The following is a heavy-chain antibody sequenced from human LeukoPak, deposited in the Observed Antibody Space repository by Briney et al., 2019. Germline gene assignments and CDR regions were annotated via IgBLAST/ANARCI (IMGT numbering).Heavy chain of an antibody. D-gene: IGHD5-24*01. J-gene: IGHJ4*02. CDR2: IWYDGRNK. Sequence: GRSLRLSCAASGFTFSTYGMHWVRQAPGKGLEWVAVIWYDGRNKYFADSVRGRFTISRDNSKNTLYLEVNSLRAEDTAVYYCAKELAYNAHYFDSWGQGTLVTVSS. CDR3: AKELAYNAHYFDS. V-gene: IGHV3-33*06. CDR1: GFTFSTYG.